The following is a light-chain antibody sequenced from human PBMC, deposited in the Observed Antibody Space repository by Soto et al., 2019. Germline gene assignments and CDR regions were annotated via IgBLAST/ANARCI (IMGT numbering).Light chain of an antibody. Sequence: DIQRTQSPSSLSASVGDRVTITCRASETIARYLNWYRQKPGKAPNLLIYAASTLKSGFPSRFSGTGSGTDFTLTISRLQTEDFATYYCQPTYNPPRTFGQGTTVESK. CDR3: QPTYNPPRT. V-gene: IGKV1-39*01. CDR2: AAS. CDR1: ETIARY. J-gene: IGKJ1*01.